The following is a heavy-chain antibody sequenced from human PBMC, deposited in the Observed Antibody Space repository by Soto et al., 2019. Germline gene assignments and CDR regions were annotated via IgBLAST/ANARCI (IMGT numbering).Heavy chain of an antibody. CDR3: ARGVWRGYGYYYAMDV. D-gene: IGHD3-3*01. Sequence: PGGSLRLCCAASGFTFSDYAMHWVRQAPGKGLEWVAVVSQDGRSTHYADSVKGRFTISRDSAKNTLYLQMNSLRADDTAFYYWARGVWRGYGYYYAMDVWGQGTRVTVSS. CDR1: GFTFSDYA. CDR2: VSQDGRST. J-gene: IGHJ6*02. V-gene: IGHV3-30*03.